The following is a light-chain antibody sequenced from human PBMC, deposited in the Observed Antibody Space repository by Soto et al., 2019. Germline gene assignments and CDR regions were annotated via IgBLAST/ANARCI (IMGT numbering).Light chain of an antibody. V-gene: IGLV2-14*03. CDR2: GVT. CDR3: SSYAASSTPVI. J-gene: IGLJ2*01. CDR1: SNDIGGYDY. Sequence: QSALTQPASVSGSPGQSITISCTGTSNDIGGYDYVSWYQQHPGKGPRLMIYGVTNRPSGVSNRFSGSKSGNTASLAIFGLQAEDEAGYFCSSYAASSTPVIFGGGTKLTVL.